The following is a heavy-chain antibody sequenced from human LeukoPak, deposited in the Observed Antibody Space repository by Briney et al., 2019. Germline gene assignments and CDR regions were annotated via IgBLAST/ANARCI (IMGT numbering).Heavy chain of an antibody. D-gene: IGHD7-27*01. CDR2: ISSSSSTI. Sequence: GGSLRLSCAASGSTFSFYSMNWVRQAPGKGLEWVSYISSSSSTIYYADSVKGRFTISRDNAKNSLYLQMNSLRDEDTAVYYCAREPSGDFDYWGQGTLVTVSS. CDR1: GSTFSFYS. J-gene: IGHJ4*02. V-gene: IGHV3-48*02. CDR3: AREPSGDFDY.